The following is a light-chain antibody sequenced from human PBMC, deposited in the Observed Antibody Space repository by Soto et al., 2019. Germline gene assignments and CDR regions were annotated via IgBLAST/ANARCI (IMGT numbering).Light chain of an antibody. CDR1: SSDVGAYNY. CDR3: SLYAGSINYYV. J-gene: IGLJ1*01. Sequence: QSALTQPPSASGSPGQSVTISCTGTSSDVGAYNYVSWYQQHPGKAPKLMIYEVSKRPSRVPDRFSGSKSGNTASLTVSGLQAEDEADYYCSLYAGSINYYVFGTGTKVTVL. CDR2: EVS. V-gene: IGLV2-8*01.